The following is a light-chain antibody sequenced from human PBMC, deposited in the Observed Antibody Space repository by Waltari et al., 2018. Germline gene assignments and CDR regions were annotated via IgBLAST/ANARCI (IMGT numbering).Light chain of an antibody. J-gene: IGKJ4*01. CDR2: DAS. V-gene: IGKV3-11*01. CDR1: QSVGSD. Sequence: PGERATLSCRASQSVGSDLAWYQQTPGQAPRVLIYDASNRAPGIPARFSGSGSGTDFTLTISSLEPEDFAVYYCQQRSNWPLTFGRGTKVEIK. CDR3: QQRSNWPLT.